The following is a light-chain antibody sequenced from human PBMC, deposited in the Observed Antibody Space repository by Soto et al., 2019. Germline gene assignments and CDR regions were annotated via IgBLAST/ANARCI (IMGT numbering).Light chain of an antibody. Sequence: QSALTQPASVSGSPGQSITISCTGASSDIGSYNFVSWYQQHPGKAPKLMIYADTKRPSGVSNRFSGAKSSNTASLTISGLPAEDESDYYCCSYAGRSTWVFGGGTKLTVL. J-gene: IGLJ3*02. V-gene: IGLV2-23*01. CDR2: ADT. CDR3: CSYAGRSTWV. CDR1: SSDIGSYNF.